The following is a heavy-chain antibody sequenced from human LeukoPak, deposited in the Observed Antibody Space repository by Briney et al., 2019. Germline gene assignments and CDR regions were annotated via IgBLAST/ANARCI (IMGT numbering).Heavy chain of an antibody. Sequence: SETLSLTCAVYVGSFSGYYWSWLRQPPGKALEWIGEFNHSGSTNYNPSLKSRVTISVDTSKNQFSLKLSSVTAADTAVYYCARGQTLTYYYGSGSYTPFDYWGQGTLVTVSS. CDR3: ARGQTLTYYYGSGSYTPFDY. CDR2: FNHSGST. J-gene: IGHJ4*02. V-gene: IGHV4-34*01. D-gene: IGHD3-10*01. CDR1: VGSFSGYY.